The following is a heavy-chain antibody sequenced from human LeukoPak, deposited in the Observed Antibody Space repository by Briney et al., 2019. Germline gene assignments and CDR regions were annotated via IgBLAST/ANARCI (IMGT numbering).Heavy chain of an antibody. CDR1: GYTFTGYY. J-gene: IGHJ6*04. CDR3: ARVNDSSGYPYFYYYGMDV. V-gene: IGHV1-2*02. Sequence: GASVKVSCKASGYTFTGYYMHWVRQAPGQGLEWMGWINPNSGGTNYAQKFQGRVTMTRDTSISTAYMELSRLRSDDTAVYHCARVNDSSGYPYFYYYGMDVWGKGTTVTVSS. D-gene: IGHD3-22*01. CDR2: INPNSGGT.